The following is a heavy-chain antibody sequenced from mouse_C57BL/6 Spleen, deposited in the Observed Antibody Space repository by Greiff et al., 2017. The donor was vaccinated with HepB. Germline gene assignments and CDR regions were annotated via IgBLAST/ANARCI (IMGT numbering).Heavy chain of an antibody. J-gene: IGHJ4*01. D-gene: IGHD3-1*01. Sequence: VKLQESGAELVRPGTSVKVSCKASGYAFTNYLIEWVKQRPGQGLEWIGVINPGSGGTNYNEKFKGKATLTADKSSSTAYMQLSSLTSEDSAVYFCARSGGAWGQGTSVTVSS. V-gene: IGHV1-54*01. CDR2: INPGSGGT. CDR3: ARSGGA. CDR1: GYAFTNYL.